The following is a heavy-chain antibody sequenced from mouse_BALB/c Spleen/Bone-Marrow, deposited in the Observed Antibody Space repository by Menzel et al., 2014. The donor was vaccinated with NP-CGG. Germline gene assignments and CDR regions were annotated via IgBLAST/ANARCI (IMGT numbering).Heavy chain of an antibody. CDR2: ILPGSGSI. CDR1: GYTFSSYW. V-gene: IGHV1-9*01. CDR3: ASRYDTMDY. Sequence: VQLQQSGAELMKPGASVKISCKATGYTFSSYWIEWVKQRPGHGLEWIGEILPGSGSIKYNEKSKGKATFTADTSSNTAYMQLSSLTSEDSAVYYCASRYDTMDYWGQGTSVTVSS. J-gene: IGHJ4*01.